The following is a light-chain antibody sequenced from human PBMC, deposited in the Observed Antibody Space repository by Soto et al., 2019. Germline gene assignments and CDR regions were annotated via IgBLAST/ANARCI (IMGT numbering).Light chain of an antibody. V-gene: IGLV1-44*01. CDR2: SDV. J-gene: IGLJ2*01. CDR1: SSNIGSNP. CDR3: AAWDDSLSAVL. Sequence: QSVLTQAPSASGTPGQRVTISCSGSSSNIGSNPVNWYRQVPGTAPKLLLYSDVQRPSGVPDRVSGSKSGTSASLAISGLQSEDEADYFCAAWDDSLSAVLFGGGTKVTVL.